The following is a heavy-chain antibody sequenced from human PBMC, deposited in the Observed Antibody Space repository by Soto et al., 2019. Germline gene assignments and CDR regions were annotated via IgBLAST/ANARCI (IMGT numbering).Heavy chain of an antibody. CDR1: GFTFRSYA. D-gene: IGHD3-22*01. Sequence: GGSLRLSCAASGFTFRSYAMSWVRQAPGKGLEWVSAISGSGGSTYYADARKGRFTISKDNSENTLYLQMNSLRGEVPTVYYCAKGGGDSSGNSYFDYWGQGTLVTVSS. J-gene: IGHJ4*02. V-gene: IGHV3-23*01. CDR2: ISGSGGST. CDR3: AKGGGDSSGNSYFDY.